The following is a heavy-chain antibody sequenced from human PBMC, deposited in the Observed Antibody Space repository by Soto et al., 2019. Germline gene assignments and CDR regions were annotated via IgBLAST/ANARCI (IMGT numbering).Heavy chain of an antibody. CDR1: GYSFTSYW. V-gene: IGHV5-10-1*01. CDR2: IDPSDSYT. CDR3: ARLPASPDYSTYSMDV. J-gene: IGHJ6*02. Sequence: PGESLKLSCKGSGYSFTSYWISWVRQMPGKGLEWMGRIDPSDSYTNYSPSFQGHVTISADKSISTAYLQWSSLKASDTAMYYCARLPASPDYSTYSMDVWGQGTTVTVSS. D-gene: IGHD4-4*01.